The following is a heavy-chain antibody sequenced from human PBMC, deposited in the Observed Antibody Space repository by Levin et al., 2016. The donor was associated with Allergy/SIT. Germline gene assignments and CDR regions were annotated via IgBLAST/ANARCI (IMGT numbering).Heavy chain of an antibody. CDR2: IIPIFGTA. CDR1: GGTFSSYA. CDR3: ARGSYYDILTGYYDY. D-gene: IGHD3-9*01. V-gene: IGHV1-69*13. J-gene: IGHJ4*02. Sequence: SVKVSCKASGGTFSSYAISWVRQAPGQGLEWMGGIIPIFGTANYAQKFQGRVTITADESTSTAYMELSSLRSEDTAVYYCARGSYYDILTGYYDYWGQGTLVTVSS.